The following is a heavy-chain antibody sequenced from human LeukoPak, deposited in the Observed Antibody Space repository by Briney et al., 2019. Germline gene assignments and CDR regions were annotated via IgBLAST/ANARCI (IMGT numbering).Heavy chain of an antibody. D-gene: IGHD3-22*01. J-gene: IGHJ5*02. Sequence: PSETLSLTCTVSGDSISSHYWSWIRQPPGKGLEWIGFIYNSGNTKYNPSLKGRVSISSDTSKTQFSLKLNSVTAEDTAVYYCARDKVGTMIVGNNWFDPWGQGTLVTVSS. V-gene: IGHV4-59*11. CDR2: IYNSGNT. CDR3: ARDKVGTMIVGNNWFDP. CDR1: GDSISSHY.